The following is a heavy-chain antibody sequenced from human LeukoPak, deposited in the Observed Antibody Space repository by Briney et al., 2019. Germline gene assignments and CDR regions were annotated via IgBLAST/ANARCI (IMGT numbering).Heavy chain of an antibody. CDR2: ISYDRSNK. D-gene: IGHD3-10*01. J-gene: IGHJ4*02. V-gene: IGHV3-30*04. CDR1: GFTFSSYA. Sequence: GGSLRLSCAASGFTFSSYAMHWVRQAPGKGLEWVAVISYDRSNKYYADSVKGRFTISRDNSKNTLYLQMNSLRAEDTAMYYCARDLDDGSGRTQAFDYWGQGTLVTVSS. CDR3: ARDLDDGSGRTQAFDY.